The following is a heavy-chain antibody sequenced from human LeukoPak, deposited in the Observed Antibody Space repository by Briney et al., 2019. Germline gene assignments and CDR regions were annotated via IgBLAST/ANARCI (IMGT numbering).Heavy chain of an antibody. CDR3: TSVLPGYSSGWFD. J-gene: IGHJ4*02. CDR2: IRSKANSYAT. Sequence: PGGSLRLSCAASGFTFSGSAMHWVRQASGKGLEWVGRIRSKANSYATAYAASVKGMFTISRDNSKNTAYLQMNSLKTEDTAVYYCTSVLPGYSSGWFDWGQGTLVTVPS. V-gene: IGHV3-73*01. CDR1: GFTFSGSA. D-gene: IGHD6-19*01.